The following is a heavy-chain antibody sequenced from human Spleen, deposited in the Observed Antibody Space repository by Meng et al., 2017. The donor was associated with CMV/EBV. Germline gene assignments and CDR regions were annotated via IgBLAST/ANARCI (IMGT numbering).Heavy chain of an antibody. V-gene: IGHV3-53*01. CDR1: GFTVSANS. CDR2: IYNDGST. J-gene: IGHJ4*02. CDR3: AKSPARPVFYDS. D-gene: IGHD6-6*01. Sequence: LSCAASGFTVSANSMSWVRQAPGKGLEWVSVIYNDGSTYYTDSVKGRFTISRDDSKNTLFLQMNSLRAEDTAMYYCAKSPARPVFYDSWGQGTLVRLL.